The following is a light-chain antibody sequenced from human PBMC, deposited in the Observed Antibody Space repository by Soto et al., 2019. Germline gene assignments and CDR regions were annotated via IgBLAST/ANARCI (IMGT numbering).Light chain of an antibody. Sequence: QSALTQPASVSGSPGQSITISCTGGSSDIGGYNYVSWFQQHPGKAPKLMIYEVTNRPSGVSNRFSGSKSGSTASLTISGLQAEDEADYFCFSFTTTSTHVFGTGTKVTVL. J-gene: IGLJ1*01. CDR2: EVT. V-gene: IGLV2-14*01. CDR3: FSFTTTSTHV. CDR1: SSDIGGYNY.